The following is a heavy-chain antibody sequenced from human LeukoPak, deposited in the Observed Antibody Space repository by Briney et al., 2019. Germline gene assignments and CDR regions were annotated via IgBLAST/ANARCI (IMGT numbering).Heavy chain of an antibody. CDR2: IYYSGST. J-gene: IGHJ4*02. D-gene: IGHD6-13*01. V-gene: IGHV4-59*01. CDR1: GGSISSYY. Sequence: SETLSLTCTVSGGSISSYYWSWIRQPPGKGLEWIGYIYYSGSTNYNPSLKSRVTISVDTSKNQFSLKLSSVTAADTAVYYCARAAGSSSSWYYFDYWGQGTLVTVSS. CDR3: ARAAGSSSSWYYFDY.